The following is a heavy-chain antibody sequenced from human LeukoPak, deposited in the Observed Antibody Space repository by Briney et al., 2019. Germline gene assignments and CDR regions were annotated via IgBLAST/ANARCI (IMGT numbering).Heavy chain of an antibody. CDR3: ARGSPVAAAGTAYFHH. Sequence: GASVKVSCKASGYTFTDYDMHWVRQAPGQGLEWMGWINPKSGDTKYAQESQGWVTMTRDTSISTAYIELSRSRSDDTAMYYCARGSPVAAAGTAYFHHWGQGTLVTVSS. CDR1: GYTFTDYD. D-gene: IGHD6-25*01. J-gene: IGHJ1*01. CDR2: INPKSGDT. V-gene: IGHV1-2*04.